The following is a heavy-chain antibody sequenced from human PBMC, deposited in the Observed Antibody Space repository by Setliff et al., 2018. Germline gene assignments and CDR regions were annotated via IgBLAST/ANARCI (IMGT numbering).Heavy chain of an antibody. CDR1: GDSFTPYG. CDR2: ISADNYKTNHLERFTGENAKT. J-gene: IGHJ4*02. Sequence: ASVKVSCKASGDSFTPYGISWVRQAPGQGLEWMGWISADNYKTNHLERFTGENAKTKYAQKFQGRVTMTTDTSTRTAYMELSSLRSEDTAVYYCATTYYYDSSGYYSWYFDYWGQGTLVTVSS. V-gene: IGHV1-18*01. D-gene: IGHD3-22*01. CDR3: ATTYYYDSSGYYSWYFDY.